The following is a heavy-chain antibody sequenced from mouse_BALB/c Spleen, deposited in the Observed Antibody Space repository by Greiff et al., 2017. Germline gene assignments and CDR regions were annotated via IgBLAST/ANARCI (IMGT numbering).Heavy chain of an antibody. J-gene: IGHJ3*01. D-gene: IGHD2-4*01. V-gene: IGHV2-9*02. CDR1: GFSLTSYG. Sequence: VMLVESGPGLVAPSQSLSITCTVSGFSLTSYGVHWVRQPPGKGLEWLGVIWAGGSTNYNSALMSRLSISKDNSKSQVFLKMNSLQTDDTAMYYCARQIYYDYSWFAYWGQGTLVTVSA. CDR3: ARQIYYDYSWFAY. CDR2: IWAGGST.